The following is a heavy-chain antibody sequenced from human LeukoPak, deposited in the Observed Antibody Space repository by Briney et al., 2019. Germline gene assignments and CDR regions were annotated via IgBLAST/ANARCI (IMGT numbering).Heavy chain of an antibody. CDR3: ARGPDTIFGVVIRDYGMDV. CDR2: IYSGGGT. D-gene: IGHD3-3*01. Sequence: PGGSLRLSCAASGFTFSSYAMSWVRQAPGQGLERVSVIYSGGGTYYSDSATGRCTISRDNSKNTLYLQLSRLRAEDTAVYYCARGPDTIFGVVIRDYGMDVWGQGTTVTVSS. J-gene: IGHJ6*02. CDR1: GFTFSSYA. V-gene: IGHV3-66*01.